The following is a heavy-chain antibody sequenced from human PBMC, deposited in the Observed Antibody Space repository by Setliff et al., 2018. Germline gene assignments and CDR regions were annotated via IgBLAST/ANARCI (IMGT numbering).Heavy chain of an antibody. Sequence: GGSLRLSCEGSGLTLSHYWMHWVRQGPGKGLVWVSYINFDGTSTNYADSVKGRFTISRDNAKNTVYLQLNRLRADDTAVYYCARVGEYRFLEWFMNYYYYYMDVWGKGTTVTVSS. CDR3: ARVGEYRFLEWFMNYYYYYMDV. CDR1: GLTLSHYW. J-gene: IGHJ6*03. CDR2: INFDGTST. V-gene: IGHV3-74*01. D-gene: IGHD3-3*01.